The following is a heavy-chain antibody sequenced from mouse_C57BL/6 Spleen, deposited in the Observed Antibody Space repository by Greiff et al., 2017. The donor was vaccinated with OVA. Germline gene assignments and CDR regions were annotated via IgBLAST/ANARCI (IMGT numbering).Heavy chain of an antibody. Sequence: QVQLKESGAELARPGASVKLSCKASGYTFTNYGISWVKQRTGQGLEWIGEIYPRSGNTYYNEKFKGKATLTADKSSSTAYMELRSLASEDAAVYFCARGDHYGSSFYAMDYWGQGTSVTVSS. CDR3: ARGDHYGSSFYAMDY. CDR1: GYTFTNYG. J-gene: IGHJ4*01. CDR2: IYPRSGNT. V-gene: IGHV1-81*01. D-gene: IGHD1-1*01.